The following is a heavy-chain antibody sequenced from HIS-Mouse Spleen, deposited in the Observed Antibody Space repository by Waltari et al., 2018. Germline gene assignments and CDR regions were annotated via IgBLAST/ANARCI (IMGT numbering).Heavy chain of an antibody. CDR2: INPNSGGT. CDR1: GYTFTGYY. D-gene: IGHD2-15*01. Sequence: QVQLVQSGAEVKKPGASVKVSCKASGYTFTGYYMHWVRQAPGPGLEWMGWINPNSGGTNYAQKFQGRVTMTRDTSISTAYMELSRLRSDDTAVYYCARGKDIVVVVAADAFDIWGQGTMVTVSS. V-gene: IGHV1-2*02. CDR3: ARGKDIVVVVAADAFDI. J-gene: IGHJ3*02.